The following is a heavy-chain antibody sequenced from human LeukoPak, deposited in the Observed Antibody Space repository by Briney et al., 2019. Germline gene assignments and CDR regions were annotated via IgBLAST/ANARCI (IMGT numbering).Heavy chain of an antibody. CDR2: INWNGGST. CDR3: AREMGGYCTNGVCYRGDAFDI. CDR1: GFTFDDYA. D-gene: IGHD2-8*01. V-gene: IGHV3-20*04. J-gene: IGHJ3*02. Sequence: GGSLRLSCAASGFTFDDYAMHWVRQAPGKGLEWVSGINWNGGSTGYADSVKGRFTISRDNAKNSLYLQMNSLRAEDTALYYCAREMGGYCTNGVCYRGDAFDIWGQGTMVTVSS.